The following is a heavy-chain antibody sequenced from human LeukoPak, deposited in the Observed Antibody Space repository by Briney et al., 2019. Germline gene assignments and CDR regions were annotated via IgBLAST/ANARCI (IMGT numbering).Heavy chain of an antibody. J-gene: IGHJ3*02. CDR2: INHSGST. CDR3: ERGARYSYGYCAFDI. CDR1: GGSFSGYY. D-gene: IGHD5-18*01. Sequence: PSETLSLTCAVYGGSFSGYYWSWIRQPPGKGLEWIGEINHSGSTNYNPSLKSRVTISVDTSKNQFSLKLSSVTAAVTAVYYCERGARYSYGYCAFDIWGQGTMVTVSP. V-gene: IGHV4-34*01.